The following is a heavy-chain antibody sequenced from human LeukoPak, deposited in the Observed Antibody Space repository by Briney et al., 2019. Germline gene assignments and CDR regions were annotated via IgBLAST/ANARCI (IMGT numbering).Heavy chain of an antibody. Sequence: PGGSLRLSCAASGFTFSSYSMNWVRQAPGKGLEWVSSISSSSSYIYYADSVKGRFTISRDNAKNSLYLQMNSLRAEDTAVYYCARVPITMIDNDAFDIWGQGTMVTVSS. CDR2: ISSSSSYI. D-gene: IGHD3-22*01. CDR3: ARVPITMIDNDAFDI. J-gene: IGHJ3*02. CDR1: GFTFSSYS. V-gene: IGHV3-21*01.